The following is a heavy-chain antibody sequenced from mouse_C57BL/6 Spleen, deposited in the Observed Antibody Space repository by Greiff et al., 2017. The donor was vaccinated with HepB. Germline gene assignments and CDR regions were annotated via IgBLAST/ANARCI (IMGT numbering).Heavy chain of an antibody. D-gene: IGHD4-1*01. J-gene: IGHJ1*03. V-gene: IGHV1-81*01. CDR3: ARRTGTGDYWYFDV. Sequence: VHLVESGAELARPGASVKLSCKASGYTFTSYGISWVKQRTGQGLEWIGEIYPRSGNTYYNEKFKGKATLTADKSSSTAYMELRSLTSEDSAVYFCARRTGTGDYWYFDVWGTGTTVTVSS. CDR1: GYTFTSYG. CDR2: IYPRSGNT.